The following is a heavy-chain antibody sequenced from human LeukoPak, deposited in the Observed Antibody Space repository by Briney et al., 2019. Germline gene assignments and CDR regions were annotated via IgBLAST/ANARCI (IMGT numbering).Heavy chain of an antibody. CDR1: GGSISSGGYS. Sequence: PSETLSLTCAVSGGSISSGGYSWSWIRQPPGKGLEWIGEINHSGSTNYNPSLKSRVTISVDTSKNQFSLKLSSVTAADTAVYYCANTYYYDSSGDWYFDLWGRGTLVTVSS. J-gene: IGHJ2*01. V-gene: IGHV4-34*01. CDR3: ANTYYYDSSGDWYFDL. D-gene: IGHD3-22*01. CDR2: INHSGST.